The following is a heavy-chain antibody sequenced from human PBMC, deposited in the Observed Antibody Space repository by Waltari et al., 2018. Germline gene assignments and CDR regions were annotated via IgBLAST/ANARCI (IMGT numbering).Heavy chain of an antibody. CDR3: AISGPAAAGFDY. J-gene: IGHJ4*02. D-gene: IGHD6-13*01. CDR1: GYNLPDIS. CDR2: FDPEDGET. Sequence: QVQLVQSGAEVKKPGASVKVSCKVSGYNLPDISMHWVRQAPGKGLEWMGGFDPEDGETIYAQKFQGRVTMTEDTSTDTAYMELSSLRSEDTAVYYCAISGPAAAGFDYWGQGTLVTVSS. V-gene: IGHV1-24*01.